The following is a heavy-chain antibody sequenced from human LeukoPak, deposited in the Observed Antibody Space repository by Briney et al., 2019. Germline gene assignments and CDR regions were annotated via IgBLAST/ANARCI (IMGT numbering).Heavy chain of an antibody. CDR1: GLTVSSNY. CDR2: IYSDGST. V-gene: IGHV3-66*02. Sequence: GGSLRLSCAASGLTVSSNYMSWVRQAPGKGLEWVSVIYSDGSTYYADSVKGRFTISRDNSKNTLYLQMNSLRAEDTAVYYCAKDSQSIVGASFDYWGQGTLVTVSS. J-gene: IGHJ4*02. D-gene: IGHD1-26*01. CDR3: AKDSQSIVGASFDY.